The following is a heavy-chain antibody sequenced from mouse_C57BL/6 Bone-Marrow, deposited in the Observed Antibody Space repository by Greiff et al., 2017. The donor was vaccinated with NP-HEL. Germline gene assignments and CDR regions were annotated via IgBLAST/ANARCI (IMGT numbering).Heavy chain of an antibody. CDR1: GYSFTGYY. CDR2: INPSTGGT. V-gene: IGHV1-42*01. CDR3: ARKGDPYYRPYYAMDY. Sequence: EVQLQQSGPELVKPGASVKISCKASGYSFTGYYMNWVKQSPEKSLEWIGEINPSTGGTTYNQKFKAKATLTVDKSSSTAYMQLKSLTSEDSAVYYGARKGDPYYRPYYAMDYGGQGTSVTVSS. J-gene: IGHJ4*01. D-gene: IGHD2-14*01.